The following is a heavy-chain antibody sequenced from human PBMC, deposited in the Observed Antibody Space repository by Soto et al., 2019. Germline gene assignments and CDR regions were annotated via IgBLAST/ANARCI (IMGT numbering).Heavy chain of an antibody. CDR3: ARDRGPSSGYYPYWFDP. J-gene: IGHJ5*02. V-gene: IGHV1-69*12. D-gene: IGHD3-22*01. CDR1: GGTFSSYA. CDR2: IIPIFGTA. Sequence: QVQLVQSGAEVKKPGSSVKVSCKASGGTFSSYAITWVRQAPGQGLEWMGGIIPIFGTANYAQKFQGRVTITADXSXSXXQMELSSLRSEDTAVYYCARDRGPSSGYYPYWFDPWGQGTLVTVSS.